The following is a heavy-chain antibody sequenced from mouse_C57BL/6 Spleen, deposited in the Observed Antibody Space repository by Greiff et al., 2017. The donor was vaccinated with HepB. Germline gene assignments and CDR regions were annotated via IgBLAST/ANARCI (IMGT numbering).Heavy chain of an antibody. Sequence: EVQLQQSGAELVRPGASVKLSCTASGFNIKDYYMHWVKQRPEQGLEWIGRLDPEDGDTEYAPKFQGKATMTADTSSNTAYLQLSSLTSEDTAVYYCMGGNYAWFAYWGQGTLVTVSA. J-gene: IGHJ3*01. V-gene: IGHV14-1*01. CDR1: GFNIKDYY. CDR2: LDPEDGDT. CDR3: MGGNYAWFAY. D-gene: IGHD2-1*01.